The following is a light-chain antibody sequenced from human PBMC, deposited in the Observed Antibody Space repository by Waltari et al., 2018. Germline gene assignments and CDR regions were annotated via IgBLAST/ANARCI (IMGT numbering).Light chain of an antibody. CDR2: ASS. CDR1: QGVGSY. V-gene: IGKV1-8*01. CDR3: QQYYSYPVT. J-gene: IGKJ1*01. Sequence: AIRLTQSPSSIAASTGDRVTITCRASQGVGSYLAWYQQKSGRAPQLLLYASSSLEAEVPSRFGGSGSGTGFTLTISCLQSEDFASYFCQQYYSYPVTFGQGTRV.